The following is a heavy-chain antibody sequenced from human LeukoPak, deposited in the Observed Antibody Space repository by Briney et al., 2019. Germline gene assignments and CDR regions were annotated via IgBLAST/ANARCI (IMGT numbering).Heavy chain of an antibody. J-gene: IGHJ4*02. D-gene: IGHD4-17*01. CDR2: ISGGGGTT. Sequence: GGSLRLSCAASGFTFNNYAMNWVRQAPGKVLEWVSSISGGGGTTYYADSAKGRFTISRDNSQNTLYLQMNSLRAEDTAVYYCARDYADYVGYFFFDYWGQGTLVTVSS. CDR1: GFTFNNYA. V-gene: IGHV3-23*01. CDR3: ARDYADYVGYFFFDY.